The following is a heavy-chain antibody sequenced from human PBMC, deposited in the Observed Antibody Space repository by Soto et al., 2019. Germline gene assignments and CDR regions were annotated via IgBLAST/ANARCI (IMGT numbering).Heavy chain of an antibody. D-gene: IGHD4-17*01. V-gene: IGHV3-23*01. CDR3: VKEGTVTTAGPRF. Sequence: GVLRLSCAASGFTFSSYAMSWVRLAPGKGLEWVSAISGSGDSTYYADSVKGRFTISRDNSKNTLYLQMNSLRAENTAVYYCVKEGTVTTAGPRFWGQGTLVTVSS. CDR1: GFTFSSYA. J-gene: IGHJ4*02. CDR2: ISGSGDST.